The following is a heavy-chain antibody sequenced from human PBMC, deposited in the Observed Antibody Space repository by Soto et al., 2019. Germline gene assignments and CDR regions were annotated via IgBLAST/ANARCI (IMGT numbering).Heavy chain of an antibody. J-gene: IGHJ4*02. D-gene: IGHD6-13*01. CDR2: IWYDGSNK. CDR1: GFTFSSYG. V-gene: IGHV3-33*01. Sequence: LRLSCAASGFTFSSYGMHWVRQAPGKGLEWVAVIWYDGSNKYYADSVKGRFTISRDNSKNTLYLQMNSLRAEDTAVYYCARGRAAQQLTFDYWGQGTLVTVSS. CDR3: ARGRAAQQLTFDY.